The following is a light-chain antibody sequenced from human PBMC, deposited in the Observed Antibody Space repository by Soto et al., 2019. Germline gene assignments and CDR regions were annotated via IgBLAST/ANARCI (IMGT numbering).Light chain of an antibody. Sequence: DIQMTQSPSSLAASVGDRVTIACRASQTISNYLNWYKQQPGXAPKLMXXAASSLQSGVPSSFSGSGSGTDFTITISSLQPEDFATYNCQQCYSSPLNFGGGTKVDIK. J-gene: IGKJ4*01. CDR2: AAS. V-gene: IGKV1-39*01. CDR3: QQCYSSPLN. CDR1: QTISNY.